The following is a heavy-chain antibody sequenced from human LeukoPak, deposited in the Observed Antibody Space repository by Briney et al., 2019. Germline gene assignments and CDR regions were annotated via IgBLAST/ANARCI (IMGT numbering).Heavy chain of an antibody. CDR1: GFTFSIFA. CDR3: TKDGPVVTGVGWYFDL. V-gene: IGHV3-23*01. J-gene: IGHJ2*01. Sequence: PGGSLRLSCAASGFTFSIFAMTWVRQAPGKGLEWISHISASGGSTHYADSVKGRFTISRDNSGNTLYLQMNTLRVEDTAIYYCTKDGPVVTGVGWYFDLWGRGTLVTVSS. D-gene: IGHD2-21*02. CDR2: ISASGGST.